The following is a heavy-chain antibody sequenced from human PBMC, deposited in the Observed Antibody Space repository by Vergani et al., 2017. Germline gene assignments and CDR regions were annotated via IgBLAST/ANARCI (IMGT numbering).Heavy chain of an antibody. CDR1: GYTFTSYY. D-gene: IGHD1-20*01. CDR3: ARFLTGTTIYYYYGMDV. J-gene: IGHJ6*02. CDR2: IIPILGIA. Sequence: QVQLVQSGAEVKKPGASVKVSCKASGYTFTSYYMHWVRQAPGQGLEWMGRIIPILGIANYAQKFQGRVTITADKSTSTAYMELSSLRSEDTAVYYCARFLTGTTIYYYYGMDVWGQGTTVTVSS. V-gene: IGHV1-69*09.